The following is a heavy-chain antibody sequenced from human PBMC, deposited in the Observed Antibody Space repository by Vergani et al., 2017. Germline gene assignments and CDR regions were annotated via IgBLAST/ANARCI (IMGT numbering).Heavy chain of an antibody. V-gene: IGHV4-30-4*01. CDR3: ARSYCSATRCYSSIAFDL. CDR2: TYDTGST. Sequence: QGQPQASGPGLVRPSQILSITCTVSGAHLRSGDYYRTWTSQPTGKGLEWIGYTYDTGSTYYNPSLESRIFISIDTSVNQFSLNLSSVTAADTAVYYCARSYCSATRCYSSIAFDLWGQGTQVTISS. J-gene: IGHJ3*01. CDR1: GAHLRSGDYY. D-gene: IGHD2-2*01.